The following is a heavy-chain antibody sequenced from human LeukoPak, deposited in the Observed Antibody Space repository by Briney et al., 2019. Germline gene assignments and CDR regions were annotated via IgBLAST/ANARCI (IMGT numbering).Heavy chain of an antibody. Sequence: PGGSLRLSCAASGFTFDDYAMHWVRQAPGKGLEWVSGISWNSGSIGYADSVKGRFTISRDNAKNSLYLQMNSLRAEDTALYYCAKDKFSSWELPSYNWFDPWGQGTLVTVSS. CDR2: ISWNSGSI. D-gene: IGHD1-26*01. V-gene: IGHV3-9*01. CDR3: AKDKFSSWELPSYNWFDP. CDR1: GFTFDDYA. J-gene: IGHJ5*02.